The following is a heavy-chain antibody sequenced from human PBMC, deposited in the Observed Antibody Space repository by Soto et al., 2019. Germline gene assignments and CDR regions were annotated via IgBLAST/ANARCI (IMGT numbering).Heavy chain of an antibody. V-gene: IGHV1-69*13. CDR1: GGTFSSYA. Sequence: SVKVSCKASGGTFSSYAISWVRQAPGQGLEWMGGIIPIFGTANYAQKFQGRVTITADESTSTAYMELSSLRSEDTAVYYCARERITMVRGVNSAPYYYGMDVWGQGTTVTV. CDR3: ARERITMVRGVNSAPYYYGMDV. D-gene: IGHD3-10*01. CDR2: IIPIFGTA. J-gene: IGHJ6*02.